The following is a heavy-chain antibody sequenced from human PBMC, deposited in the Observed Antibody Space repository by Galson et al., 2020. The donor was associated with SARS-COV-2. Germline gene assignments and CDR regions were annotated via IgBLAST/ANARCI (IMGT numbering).Heavy chain of an antibody. V-gene: IGHV3-30*02. CDR3: ASDLSVYFDK. CDR2: IRDDASFE. J-gene: IGHJ4*02. Sequence: GESLKISCAASGFTFSNYAMYLIRQAPGKGLEWVALIRDDASFEFYADSVEGRFTISRDNSKSTLFLQMNSLRPEDTAIYYCASDLSVYFDKWGLGTLVSVSS. D-gene: IGHD2-21*01. CDR1: GFTFSNYA.